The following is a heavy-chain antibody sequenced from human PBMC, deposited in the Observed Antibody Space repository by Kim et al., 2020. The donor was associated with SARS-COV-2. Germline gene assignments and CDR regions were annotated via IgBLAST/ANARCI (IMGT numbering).Heavy chain of an antibody. J-gene: IGHJ4*02. CDR3: ATYNSSNSRGRNDY. D-gene: IGHD6-6*01. Sequence: ADTVQGRITIYRDNAKNTLKLQMRSLRVEDTALYYCATYNSSNSRGRNDYWGQGTLVTVSS. V-gene: IGHV3-74*01.